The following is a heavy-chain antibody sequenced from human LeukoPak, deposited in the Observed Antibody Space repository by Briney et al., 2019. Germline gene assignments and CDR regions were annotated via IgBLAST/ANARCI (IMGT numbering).Heavy chain of an antibody. CDR1: GFTFSSYA. CDR2: IIGGGTSK. J-gene: IGHJ4*02. V-gene: IGHV3-23*01. CDR3: ATFAGSSPVQYYFDY. Sequence: GGSLRLSCAASGFTFSSYAMSWVRQAPGQGLEWVCTIIGGGTSKFYADSVKGRFTISRDTSKNTLYLQMNSLRAEDTAVYYCATFAGSSPVQYYFDYWGQGTLVTVAS. D-gene: IGHD6-6*01.